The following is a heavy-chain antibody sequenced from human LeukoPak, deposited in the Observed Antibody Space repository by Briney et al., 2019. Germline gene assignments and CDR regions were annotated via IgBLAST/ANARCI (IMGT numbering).Heavy chain of an antibody. J-gene: IGHJ6*02. D-gene: IGHD3/OR15-3a*01. CDR3: ARDFSWTGDYYDYGMDV. CDR1: GGTFNNYA. Sequence: ASVKVSCKPSGGTFNNYAISWVRQAPGQGLEWMGRVVPMFGIRNYPQTFRGRVTITADKSTSTAYMELSSLRSEDTAVYYCARDFSWTGDYYDYGMDVWGQGTTVTVSS. CDR2: VVPMFGIR. V-gene: IGHV1-69*04.